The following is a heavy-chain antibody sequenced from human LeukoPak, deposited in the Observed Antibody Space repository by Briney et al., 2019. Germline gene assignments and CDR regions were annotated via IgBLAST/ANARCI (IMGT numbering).Heavy chain of an antibody. CDR3: AKDGRKFMFDY. V-gene: IGHV3-30*02. Sequence: PGGSLRLSCAASGFTFKRYNMHWVRQAPGKGLEWVTFIEDDEDSESYADSVKGRFTISRDNSKSTLYLQMNSLRTEDTAVYYCAKDGRKFMFDYWGQGILVTVSS. CDR1: GFTFKRYN. CDR2: IEDDEDSE. J-gene: IGHJ4*02.